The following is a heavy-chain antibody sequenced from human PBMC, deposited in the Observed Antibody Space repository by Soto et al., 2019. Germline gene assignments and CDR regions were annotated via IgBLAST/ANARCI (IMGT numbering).Heavy chain of an antibody. D-gene: IGHD1-1*01. J-gene: IGHJ4*02. CDR3: ARGGRGTSAVHGGAPDKNSVDS. V-gene: IGHV4-34*04. CDR2: IDHSGIT. Sequence: SETLSLTCAVSGGSFRGFYWSWIRQSPGKGLEWIGEIDHSGITNHNTALRSRATMSVDTSKNQFSLKLRSVTAAVTAVYYCARGGRGTSAVHGGAPDKNSVDSSSQGTRVT. CDR1: GGSFRGFY.